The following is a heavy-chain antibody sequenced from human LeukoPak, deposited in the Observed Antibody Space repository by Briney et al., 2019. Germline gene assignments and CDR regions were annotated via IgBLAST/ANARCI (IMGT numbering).Heavy chain of an antibody. J-gene: IGHJ3*01. CDR1: GLTFNKYW. CDR3: ASGYSSGCYFYFHF. V-gene: IGHV3-7*01. D-gene: IGHD3-22*01. Sequence: GGSLRLSCEASGLTFNKYWMTWVRQAPGKGLEWVANIKQDGSEKNYVDSVKGRFTISRYNAKNSLSLRMNILSVGDAAVYYCASGYSSGCYFYFHFWG. CDR2: IKQDGSEK.